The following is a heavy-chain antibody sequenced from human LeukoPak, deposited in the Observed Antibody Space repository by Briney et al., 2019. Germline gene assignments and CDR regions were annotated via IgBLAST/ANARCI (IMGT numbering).Heavy chain of an antibody. Sequence: GGSLRLSRAASGFTFSSYAMSWVRQAPGKGLEWVSTITDSGGTTFYADSVKGRFTISRDNFKDTVYLQMNSLRAEDTAVYYCAKLWRGSHPRYFDHWGQGTLVTVSS. CDR3: AKLWRGSHPRYFDH. J-gene: IGHJ4*02. CDR1: GFTFSSYA. D-gene: IGHD1-26*01. V-gene: IGHV3-23*01. CDR2: ITDSGGTT.